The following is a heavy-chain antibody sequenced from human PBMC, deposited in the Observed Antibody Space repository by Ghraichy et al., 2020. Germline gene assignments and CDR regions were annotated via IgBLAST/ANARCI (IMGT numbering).Heavy chain of an antibody. J-gene: IGHJ6*04. CDR2: INHSGSI. Sequence: SQTLSLTCAVYGGSLSGYSWSWIRRPPGNGLEWIGEINHSGSINYNPSLKSRVTISVDMSKNQFSLKLSSVTAADTAVFYCASAGLGSPASLDVCGKGTTVIVSS. CDR1: GGSLSGYS. V-gene: IGHV4-34*01. CDR3: ASAGLGSPASLDV. D-gene: IGHD3-10*01.